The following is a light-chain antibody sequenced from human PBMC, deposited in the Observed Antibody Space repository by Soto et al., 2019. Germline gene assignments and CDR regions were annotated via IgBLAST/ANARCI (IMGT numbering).Light chain of an antibody. Sequence: QSALTQAASVSGSPGQSITISCTGTGSDVGSYNLVSWYQQHPGKAPKLLIYEVTKRPSGVSNRFSGSKSGNTASLTISGLQAEDEADYYCCSYAGSSSSFGVFGRGTKLTVL. CDR1: GSDVGSYNL. J-gene: IGLJ3*02. V-gene: IGLV2-23*02. CDR3: CSYAGSSSSFGV. CDR2: EVT.